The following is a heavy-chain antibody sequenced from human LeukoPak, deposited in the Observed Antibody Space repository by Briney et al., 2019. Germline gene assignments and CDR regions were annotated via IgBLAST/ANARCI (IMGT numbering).Heavy chain of an antibody. Sequence: ASVKVSCKASGYTFATYGLSWVRQAPGQGLEWMGWVSGYNGNTNYAQKFQGRVTMTIHTSTSTSYMELRSPTSDDTAVYYCARARDYGADSWGQGTLVTVSS. CDR3: ARARDYGADS. J-gene: IGHJ5*01. CDR1: GYTFATYG. V-gene: IGHV1-18*01. CDR2: VSGYNGNT. D-gene: IGHD4-17*01.